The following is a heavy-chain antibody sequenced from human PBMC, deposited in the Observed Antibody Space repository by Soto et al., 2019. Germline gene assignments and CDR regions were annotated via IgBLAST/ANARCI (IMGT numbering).Heavy chain of an antibody. V-gene: IGHV3-48*01. CDR2: ISSSSSTI. D-gene: IGHD3-10*01. CDR1: GFTFSSYS. CDR3: AREPRITMVRAGGRTYYYYYMDV. J-gene: IGHJ6*03. Sequence: EVQLVESGGGLVQPGGSLRLSCAASGFTFSSYSMNWVRQAPGKGLEWVSYISSSSSTIYYADSVKGRFTISRDNAKNSLYLQMNSLRAEDTAVYYCAREPRITMVRAGGRTYYYYYMDVWGKGTTVTVSS.